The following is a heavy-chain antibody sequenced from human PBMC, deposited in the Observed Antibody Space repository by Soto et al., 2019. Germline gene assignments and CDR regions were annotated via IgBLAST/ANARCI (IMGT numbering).Heavy chain of an antibody. CDR3: AAFYDFWSGYYISMSGVSFDY. D-gene: IGHD3-3*01. CDR2: LYDGGSST. Sequence: SETLSLTCTVSGDSISGNSWTWIRQPPGKAMEWIGYLYDGGSSTYYNPSLESRVAFSVDTSKNQFSLKLSSVTAADTAVYYCAAFYDFWSGYYISMSGVSFDYWGQGTPVTVSS. J-gene: IGHJ4*02. CDR1: GDSISGNS. V-gene: IGHV4-59*04.